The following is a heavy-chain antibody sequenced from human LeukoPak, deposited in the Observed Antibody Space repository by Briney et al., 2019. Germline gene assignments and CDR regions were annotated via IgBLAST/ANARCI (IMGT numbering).Heavy chain of an antibody. Sequence: PSETLSLTCAVSGYSISSGYYWSWIRQPAGKGLEWIGRIYTSGSTNYNPSLKSRVTMSVDTSKNQFSLKLSSVTAADTAVYYCARAYSSSWSSFDPWGQGTLVTVSS. D-gene: IGHD6-13*01. J-gene: IGHJ5*02. CDR2: IYTSGST. V-gene: IGHV4-4*07. CDR1: GYSISSGYY. CDR3: ARAYSSSWSSFDP.